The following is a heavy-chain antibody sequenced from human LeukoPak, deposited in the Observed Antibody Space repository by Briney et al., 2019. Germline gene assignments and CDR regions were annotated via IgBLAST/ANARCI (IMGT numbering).Heavy chain of an antibody. CDR1: GFTFSNAW. CDR3: TTGDIVVVTAAFDY. CDR2: IKSKTDGGTT. Sequence: PGGSLRLSCAASGFTFSNAWMSWVRQAPGKGLEGVGRIKSKTDGGTTDYAAPVTGRFTISRDDSKHTLYLQMNSLKTEDTAVYYCTTGDIVVVTAAFDYWGQGTLVTVSS. D-gene: IGHD2-21*02. J-gene: IGHJ4*02. V-gene: IGHV3-15*01.